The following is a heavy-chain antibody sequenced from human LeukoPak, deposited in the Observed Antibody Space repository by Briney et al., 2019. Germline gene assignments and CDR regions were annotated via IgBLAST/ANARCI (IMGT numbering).Heavy chain of an antibody. J-gene: IGHJ4*02. CDR2: ISSSSSYI. Sequence: GGSLRLSCAASGFTFSSYSMNWVRQAPGKGLEWVSSISSSSSYIYYADSVKGRFTISRDNAKNSLYLQMNSPRAEDTAVYYCARARTRAVYYFDYWGQGTLVTVSS. D-gene: IGHD3/OR15-3a*01. CDR3: ARARTRAVYYFDY. V-gene: IGHV3-21*01. CDR1: GFTFSSYS.